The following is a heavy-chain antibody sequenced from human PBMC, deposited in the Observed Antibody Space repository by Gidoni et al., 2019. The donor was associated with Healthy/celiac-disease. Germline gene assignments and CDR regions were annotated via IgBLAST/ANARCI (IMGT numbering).Heavy chain of an antibody. CDR2: INSDGSST. CDR3: TRQGSLDQFGADWFDP. D-gene: IGHD3-10*01. Sequence: EVQLVESGGGLIQPGGSLRLSCAASGFTFSNYWMYWVRQAPGKGLVWVSHINSDGSSTNYAASVKGRFTISRDNAKNTLYLQVNSLRAEDTAVYYCTRQGSLDQFGADWFDPWGQGTLVTVSS. J-gene: IGHJ5*02. V-gene: IGHV3-74*01. CDR1: GFTFSNYW.